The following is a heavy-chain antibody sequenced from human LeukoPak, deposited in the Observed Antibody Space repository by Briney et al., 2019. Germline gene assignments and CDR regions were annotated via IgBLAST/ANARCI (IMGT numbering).Heavy chain of an antibody. D-gene: IGHD4-17*01. V-gene: IGHV3-23*01. CDR3: TKPVRTTTVAMSDS. CDR1: GFPFTNYG. CDR2: ITGSGGST. Sequence: PGGSLRLSCAASGFPFTNYGMSWLRQAPGKGLEWVSSITGSGGSTYYADSVKGRFTISRDNSKNTVYLQTYSLRAEDTALYYCTKPVRTTTVAMSDSWGQGILVTVSS. J-gene: IGHJ4*02.